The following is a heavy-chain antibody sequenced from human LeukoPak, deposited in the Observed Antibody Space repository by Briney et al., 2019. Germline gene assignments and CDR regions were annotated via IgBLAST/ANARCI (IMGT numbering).Heavy chain of an antibody. CDR1: GLTVNNNY. Sequence: HPGGSLRLSCAVSGLTVNNNYVNWFRQAPGKGLEWVSVIHNTVRIHYADSVNGRFTISSDTSKNTVYLQMNGLRAEDTAVYYCILTTVATSIEYWGPGTLVTVSP. J-gene: IGHJ4*02. CDR2: IHNTVRI. D-gene: IGHD4-23*01. CDR3: ILTTVATSIEY. V-gene: IGHV3-53*01.